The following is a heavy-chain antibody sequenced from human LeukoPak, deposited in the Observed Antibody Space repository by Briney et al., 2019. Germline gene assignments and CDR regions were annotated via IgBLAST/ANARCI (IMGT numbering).Heavy chain of an antibody. CDR1: GFTFSSYW. D-gene: IGHD2-2*01. J-gene: IGHJ4*02. CDR2: INSDGSST. V-gene: IGHV3-74*01. Sequence: PGGSLRLSCAASGFTFSSYWMHWVRQAPGKGLVWVSRINSDGSSTSYADSVKGRFTISRDNSENTLSLQMNSLRAEDTAVYYCAKDLGYCSSSTCLSIDYWGQGTLVTVSS. CDR3: AKDLGYCSSSTCLSIDY.